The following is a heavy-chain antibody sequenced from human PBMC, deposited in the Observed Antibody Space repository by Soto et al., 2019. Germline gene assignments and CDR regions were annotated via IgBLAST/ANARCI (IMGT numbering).Heavy chain of an antibody. J-gene: IGHJ4*02. V-gene: IGHV5-51*01. Sequence: GEALNISCKGSGYTFTSYWMGWVRQMPGKGLEWMGIIYPGDSDTRYSPSFQGQVTISADKSTSTAYLQWSSLKASDTAMYYCARIPSTDPYYFDFWGQGTLVTVSS. CDR3: ARIPSTDPYYFDF. CDR2: IYPGDSDT. CDR1: GYTFTSYW. D-gene: IGHD1-1*01.